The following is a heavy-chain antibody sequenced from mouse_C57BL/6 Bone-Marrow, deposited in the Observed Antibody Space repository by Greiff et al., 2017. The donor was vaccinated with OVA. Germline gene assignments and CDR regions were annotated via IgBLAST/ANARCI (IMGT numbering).Heavy chain of an antibody. CDR3: TTITTVVATPYWYFDV. CDR2: IDPENGDT. V-gene: IGHV14-4*01. Sequence: VQLQQSGAELVRPGASVKLSCTASGFNIKDDYMHWVKQRPEQGLEWIGWIDPENGDTDYASKFQGKATITADTSSNTAYLQLSSLTSEDTAVYYCTTITTVVATPYWYFDVWGTGTTVTVSS. CDR1: GFNIKDDY. J-gene: IGHJ1*03. D-gene: IGHD1-1*01.